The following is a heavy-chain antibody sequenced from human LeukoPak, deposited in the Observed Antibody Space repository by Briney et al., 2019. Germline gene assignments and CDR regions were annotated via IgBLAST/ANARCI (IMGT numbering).Heavy chain of an antibody. CDR1: GYTFTGYY. CDR3: ARGDPYYDFWSGYYEYYYGMDV. V-gene: IGHV1-8*02. J-gene: IGHJ6*02. CDR2: MNPNSGNT. Sequence: ASVKVSCKASGYTFTGYYMHWVRQAPGQGLEWMGWMNPNSGNTGYAQKFQGRVTMTRNTSISTAYMELSSLRSEDTAVYYCARGDPYYDFWSGYYEYYYGMDVWGQGTTVTVSS. D-gene: IGHD3-3*01.